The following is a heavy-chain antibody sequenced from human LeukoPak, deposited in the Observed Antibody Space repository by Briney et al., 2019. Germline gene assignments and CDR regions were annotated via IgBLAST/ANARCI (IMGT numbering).Heavy chain of an antibody. CDR2: INHSGST. CDR3: ARRSGYYGSGSYYNGRILDY. V-gene: IGHV4-34*01. Sequence: PSETLSLTCAVYGGSFSGYYWSWIRQPPGKGLEWIGEINHSGSTNYNPSLKSRVTISVDTSKNQFSLKLSSVTAADTAVYYCARRSGYYGSGSYYNGRILDYWGQGTLVTVSS. J-gene: IGHJ4*02. D-gene: IGHD3-10*01. CDR1: GGSFSGYY.